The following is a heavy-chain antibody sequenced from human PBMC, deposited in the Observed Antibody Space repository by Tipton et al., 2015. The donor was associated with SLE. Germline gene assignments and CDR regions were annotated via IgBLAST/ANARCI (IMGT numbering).Heavy chain of an antibody. D-gene: IGHD3-3*01. CDR2: IYYSGST. J-gene: IGHJ4*02. CDR3: ARVSRFLEMGYFDY. V-gene: IGHV4-39*07. CDR1: GGSISSSSYY. Sequence: TLSLTCTVSGGSISSSSYYWGWIRQTPGKGLEWIGRIYYSGSTYYNTSLKSRVTISVDTSKNQFSLKLSSVTAADTAVYYCARVSRFLEMGYFDYWGQGTLVTVSS.